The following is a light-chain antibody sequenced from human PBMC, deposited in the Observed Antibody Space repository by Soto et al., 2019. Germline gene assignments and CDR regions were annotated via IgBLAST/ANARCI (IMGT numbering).Light chain of an antibody. CDR2: LNSDGSH. Sequence: QLVLTQSPSASASLGASVKLTCTLSSGHSNYAIAWHQQQQEKGPRYLMKLNSDGSHSKGDGIPDRFSGSSSGAERYLTISGLQSEDEADYYCQTCGTGTPWVFGAGTQLTVL. V-gene: IGLV4-69*01. J-gene: IGLJ3*02. CDR1: SGHSNYA. CDR3: QTCGTGTPWV.